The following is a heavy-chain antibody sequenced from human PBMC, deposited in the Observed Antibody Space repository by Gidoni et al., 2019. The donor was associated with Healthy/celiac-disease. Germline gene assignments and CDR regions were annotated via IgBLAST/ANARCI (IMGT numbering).Heavy chain of an antibody. D-gene: IGHD5-12*01. CDR3: AREVRLYSGYYYYYYMDV. V-gene: IGHV4-59*01. CDR1: VGSISSYY. J-gene: IGHJ6*03. CDR2: IYYSGST. Sequence: QVQLQESGPGLVTPSDTLSLPCTVSVGSISSYYWSWIPQPPGKGLEWVGYIYYSGSTNYNPTLKSRVTISVDTSKNQFSLKLSSVTAADTAVYYCAREVRLYSGYYYYYYMDVWGKGTTVTVSS.